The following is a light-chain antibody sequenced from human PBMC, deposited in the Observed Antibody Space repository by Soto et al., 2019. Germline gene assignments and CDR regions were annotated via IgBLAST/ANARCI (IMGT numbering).Light chain of an antibody. CDR3: QQTSSAPFT. Sequence: DIQLTQSPSVLSASVGDTVTITCRASQALSNYLAWYQQKPGKAPDLLIYDASSLESGVPSRFSGSGSRTDFTLTITSLQPEDFATYYCQQTSSAPFTFGPGTKVDVK. CDR2: DAS. J-gene: IGKJ3*01. V-gene: IGKV1-9*01. CDR1: QALSNY.